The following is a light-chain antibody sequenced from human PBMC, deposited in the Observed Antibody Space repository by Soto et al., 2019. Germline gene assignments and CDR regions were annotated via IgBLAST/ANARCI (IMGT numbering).Light chain of an antibody. CDR2: VNSDGSH. CDR1: SGRSGYA. Sequence: QPVLTQSPSASASLGASVKFTCTLSSGRSGYAIAWHQQQPEMGPRYLMKVNSDGSHNKGDGIPDRFSGSSSGAERYLTISSLQSEDEADYYCQTWGTGFAVFGGGTQLTVL. J-gene: IGLJ7*01. V-gene: IGLV4-69*01. CDR3: QTWGTGFAV.